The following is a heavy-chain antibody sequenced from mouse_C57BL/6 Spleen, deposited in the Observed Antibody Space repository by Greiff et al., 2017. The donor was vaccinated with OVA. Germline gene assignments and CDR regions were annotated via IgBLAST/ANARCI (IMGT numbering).Heavy chain of an antibody. V-gene: IGHV1-15*01. CDR1: GYTFTDYE. CDR2: IDPETGGT. Sequence: QVQLQQSGAELVRPGASVTLSCKASGYTFTDYEMHWVKQTPVHGLEWIGAIDPETGGTAYNQKFKGKAILTADKSSSTAYMELRSLTSEDSAVYYCTRYGSSPMDYWGQGTSVTVSS. CDR3: TRYGSSPMDY. J-gene: IGHJ4*01. D-gene: IGHD1-1*01.